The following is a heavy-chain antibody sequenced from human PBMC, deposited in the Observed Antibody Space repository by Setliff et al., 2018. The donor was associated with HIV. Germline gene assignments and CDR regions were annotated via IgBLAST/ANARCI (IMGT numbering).Heavy chain of an antibody. V-gene: IGHV3-11*01. CDR2: ISSSGSTI. CDR3: ASLNSYGDYFDY. J-gene: IGHJ4*02. CDR1: GFSFSDYY. D-gene: IGHD5-18*01. Sequence: GGSLRLSCAASGFSFSDYYMSWIRQAPGKGLEWVSYISSSGSTIYYADSVKGRFAISRDNAKNSLYLQMNSLRAEDTAVYYCASLNSYGDYFDYWGQGTLVTVSS.